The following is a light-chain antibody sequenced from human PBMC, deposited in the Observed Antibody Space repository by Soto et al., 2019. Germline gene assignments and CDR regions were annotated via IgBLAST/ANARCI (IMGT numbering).Light chain of an antibody. CDR1: QSVSSN. CDR3: QQYSNWPVT. J-gene: IGKJ1*01. CDR2: GAS. Sequence: EIVMTQSPAPLSVSPGERATLSCTASQSVSSNLAWYQQKPGQAPRLLIYGASTRATGIPARFGGSGSGTECTLTISSLQSEDVAVYYCQQYSNWPVTLGQGTKVDIK. V-gene: IGKV3-15*01.